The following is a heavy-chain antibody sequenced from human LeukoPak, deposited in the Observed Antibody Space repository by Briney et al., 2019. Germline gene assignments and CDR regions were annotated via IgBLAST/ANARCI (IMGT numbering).Heavy chain of an antibody. J-gene: IGHJ4*02. CDR2: MNPNSGNT. Sequence: ASVKVSCKASGYTFTSYDINWVRQATGQGLEWMGWMNPNSGNTGYAQKFQGRVTMTRDTSISTAYMELRSLRSDDTAVYYCARTPPYYYDSSGPPRLFDYWGQGTLVTVSS. V-gene: IGHV1-8*01. CDR1: GYTFTSYD. CDR3: ARTPPYYYDSSGPPRLFDY. D-gene: IGHD3-22*01.